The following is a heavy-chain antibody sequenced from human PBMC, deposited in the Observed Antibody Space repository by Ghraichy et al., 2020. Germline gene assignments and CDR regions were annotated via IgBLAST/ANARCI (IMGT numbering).Heavy chain of an antibody. Sequence: ASVKVSCKASGYTFTSYAMNWVRQAPGQGLEWMGWINTNTGNPTYAQGFTGRFVFSLDTSVSTAYLQISSLKAEDTAVYYCARAESSSWYPSYYYYYGMDVWGQGTTVTVSS. V-gene: IGHV7-4-1*02. CDR3: ARAESSSWYPSYYYYYGMDV. CDR2: INTNTGNP. J-gene: IGHJ6*02. D-gene: IGHD6-13*01. CDR1: GYTFTSYA.